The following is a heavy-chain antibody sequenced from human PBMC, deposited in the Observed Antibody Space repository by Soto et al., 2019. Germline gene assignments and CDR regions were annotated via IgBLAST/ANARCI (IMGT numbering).Heavy chain of an antibody. Sequence: SETLSLTCTVSGGSISSYYWSWIRQPPGKGLEWIGYIYYSGSTNYNPSLKSRVTISVDTSKNQFSLKLSSVTAADTAVYYCARASFGGDSGYGGLDYWGQGTLVTVSS. J-gene: IGHJ4*02. CDR3: ARASFGGDSGYGGLDY. D-gene: IGHD5-12*01. CDR1: GGSISSYY. V-gene: IGHV4-59*01. CDR2: IYYSGST.